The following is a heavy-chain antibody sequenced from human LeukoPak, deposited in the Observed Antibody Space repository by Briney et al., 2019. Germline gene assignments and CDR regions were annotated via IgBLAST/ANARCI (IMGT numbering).Heavy chain of an antibody. CDR2: ISGSGGST. D-gene: IGHD3-10*01. J-gene: IGHJ4*02. Sequence: GGSLRLSCAASGFTFSSYAMSWVRQAPGKGLEWVSAISGSGGSTYYADSVKGRFTIPRDNSKNTLYLQMNSLRAEDTAVYYCAKDGYYGSGPPDYWGQGTLVTVSS. V-gene: IGHV3-23*01. CDR1: GFTFSSYA. CDR3: AKDGYYGSGPPDY.